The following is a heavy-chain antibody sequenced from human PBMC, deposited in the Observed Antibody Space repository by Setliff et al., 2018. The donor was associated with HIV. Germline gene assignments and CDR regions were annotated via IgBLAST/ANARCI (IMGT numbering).Heavy chain of an antibody. J-gene: IGHJ4*02. CDR2: ISFSTTYI. CDR3: ARDTERLRRLWPDY. V-gene: IGHV3-21*01. Sequence: GGSLRLSCAASGFTFSSYNMNWVRQAPGKGLEWVSSISFSTTYIYYADSVKGRFTISRDNAKNSLYLHMSSLRAEDTAVYYCARDTERLRRLWPDYWGQGTLVTVSS. D-gene: IGHD5-18*01. CDR1: GFTFSSYN.